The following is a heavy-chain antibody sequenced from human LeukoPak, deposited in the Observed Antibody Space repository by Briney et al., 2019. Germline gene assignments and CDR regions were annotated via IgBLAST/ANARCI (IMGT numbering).Heavy chain of an antibody. CDR2: IRYDGTNK. J-gene: IGHJ4*02. Sequence: PGGSLRLSCAASGFIFSDYVMHWVRQAPGKGLEWVSFIRYDGTNKYYADSVKGRFTISKDNSRNTLYLQMNSLSSEDTAVYYCAKEGTASKPSDLDYWGQGTLVTVSS. CDR1: GFIFSDYV. CDR3: AKEGTASKPSDLDY. V-gene: IGHV3-30*02. D-gene: IGHD1/OR15-1a*01.